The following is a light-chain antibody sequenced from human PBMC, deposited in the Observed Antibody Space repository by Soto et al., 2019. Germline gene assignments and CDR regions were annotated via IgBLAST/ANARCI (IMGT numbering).Light chain of an antibody. CDR2: GNS. CDR1: SSNIGAGYD. Sequence: QSVLTQPPSVSGAPGQRVTISCTGSSSNIGAGYDVHWYQQLPGTPPKLLIYGNSNRPSGVPDRSSGSKSGTSASLAITGLQAEDEADYYCQSYDSSLSGFYVFGTGTKVTVL. V-gene: IGLV1-40*01. J-gene: IGLJ1*01. CDR3: QSYDSSLSGFYV.